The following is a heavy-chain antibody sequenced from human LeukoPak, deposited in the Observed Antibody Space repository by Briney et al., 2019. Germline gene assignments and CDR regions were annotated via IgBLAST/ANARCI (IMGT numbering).Heavy chain of an antibody. V-gene: IGHV1-8*01. CDR1: GYTFTSYD. CDR2: MNPNSGNT. CDR3: ARVAYSSGWSLDY. J-gene: IGHJ4*02. Sequence: ASVKVSCKASGYTFTSYDINWVRQATGRGLEWMGWMNPNSGNTGYAQKFQGRVTMTRNTSISTAYMELRSLRSEDTAVYYCARVAYSSGWSLDYWGQGTLVTVSS. D-gene: IGHD6-19*01.